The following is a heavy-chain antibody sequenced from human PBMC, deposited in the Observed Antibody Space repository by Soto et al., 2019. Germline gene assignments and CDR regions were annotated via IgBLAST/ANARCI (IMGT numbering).Heavy chain of an antibody. CDR3: AKNGYYSLDL. Sequence: QVQLQESGPGLVKPSGTLSLTCAVSGASISNDNWWSWVRQPPGKGLEWIGEIYHSGTTNYNPSLTSQVTISVDKPKNQFSLGLTSVTAADTAVYFCAKNGYYSLDLWGQGARVTVSS. V-gene: IGHV4-4*02. CDR1: GASISNDNW. D-gene: IGHD1-26*01. J-gene: IGHJ3*01. CDR2: IYHSGTT.